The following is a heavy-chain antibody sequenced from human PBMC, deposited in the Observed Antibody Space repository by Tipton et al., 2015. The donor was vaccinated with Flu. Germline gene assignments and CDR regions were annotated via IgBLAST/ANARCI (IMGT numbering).Heavy chain of an antibody. Sequence: TLSLTCTVSGGSISSYYWSWIRQPPGKGLEWIGYIYYSGSTNYNPSLKSRVTISVDTSKNQFSLKLSSVTAADTAVYYCARETPGYDFWSGYYSPGHDAFDIWGQGTMVTVSS. V-gene: IGHV4-59*01. D-gene: IGHD3-3*01. CDR2: IYYSGST. CDR3: ARETPGYDFWSGYYSPGHDAFDI. J-gene: IGHJ3*02. CDR1: GGSISSYY.